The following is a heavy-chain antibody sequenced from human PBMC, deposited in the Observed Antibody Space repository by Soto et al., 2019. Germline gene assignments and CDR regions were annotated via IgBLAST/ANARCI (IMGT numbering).Heavy chain of an antibody. CDR1: GFSLSTTGVA. CDR3: AHRPAPLERRKVNWFGS. CDR2: IYWDDDK. D-gene: IGHD3-3*01. V-gene: IGHV2-5*02. J-gene: IGHJ5*01. Sequence: QITLKESGPTLVKPAETITLTCTYSGFSLSTTGVAVSWIRQPPGKALEWLALIYWDDDKRYSPSLKSRLAIAKDTSKNQVVLTLTNADPVDTATYFCAHRPAPLERRKVNWFGSWGQGTLVTVSS.